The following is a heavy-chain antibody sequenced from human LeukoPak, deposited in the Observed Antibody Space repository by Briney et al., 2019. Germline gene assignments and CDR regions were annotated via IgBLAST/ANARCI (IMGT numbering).Heavy chain of an antibody. CDR2: IYPGDSDT. Sequence: VRXXXXXGLEWXXIIYPGDSDTRYSPSFQGQVTISADKSISTAYLQWSSLKASDTAMYYCARHGPPVIDGVINWFDPWGQGTLVTVSS. CDR3: ARHGPPVIDGVINWFDP. D-gene: IGHD2-8*01. V-gene: IGHV5-51*01. J-gene: IGHJ5*02.